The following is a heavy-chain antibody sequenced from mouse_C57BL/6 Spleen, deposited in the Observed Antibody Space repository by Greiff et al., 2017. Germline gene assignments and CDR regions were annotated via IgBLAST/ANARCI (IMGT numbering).Heavy chain of an antibody. V-gene: IGHV1-5*01. CDR2: IYPGNSDT. J-gene: IGHJ3*01. CDR1: GYTFTSYW. CDR3: TREGVVCFAY. Sequence: VQLQQSGTVLARPGASVKMSCKTSGYTFTSYWMHWVKQRPGQGLEWIGAIYPGNSDTSYNQKFKGKAKLTAATSASTAYKELSSLTNEDSAVYYCTREGVVCFAYWGQGTLVTVSA.